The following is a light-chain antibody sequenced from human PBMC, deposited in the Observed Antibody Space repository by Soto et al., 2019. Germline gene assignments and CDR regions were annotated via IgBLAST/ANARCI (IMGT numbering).Light chain of an antibody. V-gene: IGKV3-20*01. CDR1: QSVSNNY. Sequence: EIVLTQSPGTLSLSPGDTAALSCRASQSVSNNYLAWYQQKPGQAPRLFIFAASSRATGIPDRFSGSASGTDFTLTISRLEPEDFAVYYCQQYGSSPRTFGQGTEVEIK. CDR3: QQYGSSPRT. CDR2: AAS. J-gene: IGKJ1*01.